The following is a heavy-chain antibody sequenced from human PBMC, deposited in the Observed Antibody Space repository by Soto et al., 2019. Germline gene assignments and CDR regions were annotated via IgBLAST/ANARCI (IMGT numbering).Heavy chain of an antibody. V-gene: IGHV3-30*18. CDR2: ISYDGNNK. D-gene: IGHD4-17*01. CDR1: GFIFSTYG. J-gene: IGHJ4*02. CDR3: AKDLLLTTITTVGD. Sequence: QVQLVESGGGVVQPGRSLRLSCAASGFIFSTYGMHWVRQAPGKGLELLTVISYDGNNKYYADSVKGRFTISRDNSKHTMWLQMDSLRTEDTAVYYCAKDLLLTTITTVGDWGQGPLVTVSS.